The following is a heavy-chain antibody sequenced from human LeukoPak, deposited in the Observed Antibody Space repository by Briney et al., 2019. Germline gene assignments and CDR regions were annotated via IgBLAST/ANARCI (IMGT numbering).Heavy chain of an antibody. CDR2: FDPEDGET. Sequence: GASVKVSCKVSGCTLNELCMHWVRQAPGKGLEWMGGFDPEDGETIYAQKFHGRVTMTEDTSTDTADMELNSLRSEDTAVYYCATPIDLGRYYKHWGQGTLVTVSS. J-gene: IGHJ4*02. CDR1: GCTLNELC. D-gene: IGHD2-15*01. V-gene: IGHV1-24*01. CDR3: ATPIDLGRYYKH.